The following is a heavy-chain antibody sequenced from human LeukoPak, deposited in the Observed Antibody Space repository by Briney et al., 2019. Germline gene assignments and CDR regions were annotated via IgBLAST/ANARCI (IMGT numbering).Heavy chain of an antibody. CDR1: GFTFSSYG. V-gene: IGHV3-30*18. J-gene: IGHJ6*02. CDR2: ISYDGSNK. Sequence: GGSLRLSCAASGFTFSSYGMHWFRQAPGKGLEWVAVISYDGSNKYYADSVKGRFTISRDNSKNTLYLQMNSLRAEDTAVYYCAKEGSSTSGGMDVWGQGTTVTVSS. D-gene: IGHD2-2*01. CDR3: AKEGSSTSGGMDV.